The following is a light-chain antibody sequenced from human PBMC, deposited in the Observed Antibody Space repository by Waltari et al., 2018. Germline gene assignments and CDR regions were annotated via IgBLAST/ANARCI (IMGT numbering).Light chain of an antibody. Sequence: QSVLTQPPSASGTPGQRVTISCSGSSSNIGSNYVYWYQQLPGTAPKLLIYSNSQRRAGVPVRFAGSKSGTSASLAISGLRSEDEADYYCAAWDDSLSVVVFGGGTKLTVL. CDR1: SSNIGSNY. CDR2: SNS. J-gene: IGLJ2*01. V-gene: IGLV1-47*02. CDR3: AAWDDSLSVVV.